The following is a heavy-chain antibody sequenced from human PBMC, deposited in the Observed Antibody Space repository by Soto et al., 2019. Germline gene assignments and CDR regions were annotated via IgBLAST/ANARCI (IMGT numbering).Heavy chain of an antibody. Sequence: QVQLQESGPGLVKPSETLSLTCTVSGGSISSYYWSWIRQPPGKGLEWIRYIYYSGSTNYNPSLKSRVTISVDTSKNQCSLKLSSVTAADTAGYYCARVWGGAFDIWGQGTMVTVSS. D-gene: IGHD3-10*01. CDR2: IYYSGST. J-gene: IGHJ3*02. CDR1: GGSISSYY. V-gene: IGHV4-59*01. CDR3: ARVWGGAFDI.